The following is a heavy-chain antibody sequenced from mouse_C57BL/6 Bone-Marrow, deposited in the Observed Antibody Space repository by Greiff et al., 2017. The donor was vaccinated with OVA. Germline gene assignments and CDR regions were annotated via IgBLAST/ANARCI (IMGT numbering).Heavy chain of an antibody. CDR2: ILPSIGRT. D-gene: IGHD1-1*01. V-gene: IGHV15-2*01. CDR1: DSEVFPIAY. J-gene: IGHJ1*03. CDR3: ARPYYYGSSSWYFDV. Sequence: QVQLQQSGSELRSPGSSVKLSCKDFDSEVFPIAYMSWVRQKPGHGFEWIGGILPSIGRTIYGEKFEDKATLDADTLSNTAYLELNSLTSEDSAIYYCARPYYYGSSSWYFDVWGTGTTVTVSS.